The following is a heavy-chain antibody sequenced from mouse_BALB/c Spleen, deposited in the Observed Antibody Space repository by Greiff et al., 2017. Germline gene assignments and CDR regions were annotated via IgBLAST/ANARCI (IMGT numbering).Heavy chain of an antibody. CDR3: ATMITTDAMDY. J-gene: IGHJ4*01. CDR2: IDPENGNT. D-gene: IGHD2-4*01. Sequence: EVKLVESGAELVRPGALVKLSCKASGFNIKDYYMHWVKQRPEQGLEWIGWIDPENGNTIYDPKFQGKASITADTSSNTAYLQLSSLTSEDTAVYYCATMITTDAMDYWGQGTSVTVSS. CDR1: GFNIKDYY. V-gene: IGHV14-1*02.